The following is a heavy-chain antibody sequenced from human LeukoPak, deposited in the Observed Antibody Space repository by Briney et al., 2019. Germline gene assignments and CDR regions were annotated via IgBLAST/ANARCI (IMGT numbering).Heavy chain of an antibody. CDR2: INAGNGNT. CDR1: GFTFTTYA. CDR3: ARTTAMVTIFDY. Sequence: ASVKISCKASGFTFTTYAMHWVRQAPGQRLEWMGWINAGNGNTKYSQKFQGRVTITRDTSASTAYMELSSLRSEDTAVYYCARTTAMVTIFDYWGQGTLVTVSS. J-gene: IGHJ4*02. D-gene: IGHD5-18*01. V-gene: IGHV1-3*01.